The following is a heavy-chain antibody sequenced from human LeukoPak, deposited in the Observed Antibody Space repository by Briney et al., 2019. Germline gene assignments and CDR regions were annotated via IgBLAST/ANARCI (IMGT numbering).Heavy chain of an antibody. J-gene: IGHJ2*01. D-gene: IGHD5-24*01. V-gene: IGHV4-61*01. CDR2: IYYSGST. CDR1: GGSVSSGSYY. CDR3: ARDRMGPFDL. Sequence: PSETLSLTCTVSGGSVSSGSYYWSWIRQPPGKGLEWIGYIYYSGSTNYNPSLKSRVTISVDTSKNQFSLKLSSVTAADTAAYYCARDRMGPFDLWGRGTLVTVSS.